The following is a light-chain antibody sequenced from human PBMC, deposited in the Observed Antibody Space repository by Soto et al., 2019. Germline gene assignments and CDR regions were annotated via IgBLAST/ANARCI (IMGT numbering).Light chain of an antibody. Sequence: AIRMTQSPSSLSASTGDRVTITCRASQGISSYLAWYQQKPGKAPKLLIYAASTLQSEVPSRFSGSGSGTDFTLTISCLQSEDFATYYCQQYYSYSWTFGQGTKVEIK. CDR3: QQYYSYSWT. CDR1: QGISSY. J-gene: IGKJ1*01. V-gene: IGKV1-8*01. CDR2: AAS.